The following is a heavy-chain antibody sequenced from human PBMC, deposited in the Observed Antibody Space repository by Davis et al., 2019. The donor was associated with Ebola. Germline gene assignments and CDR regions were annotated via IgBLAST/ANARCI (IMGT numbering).Heavy chain of an antibody. CDR3: IPELLGGARGGY. D-gene: IGHD1-26*01. Sequence: PGGSLRLSCTASGFSFGDFGMSWFRQAPGKGLEWVGSIRSKIYGGTATYAASVRGRFTISRDDSKNIAYLQMNSLKSEDSAFYYCIPELLGGARGGYWGQGTLVTVSS. J-gene: IGHJ4*02. V-gene: IGHV3-49*03. CDR1: GFSFGDFG. CDR2: IRSKIYGGTA.